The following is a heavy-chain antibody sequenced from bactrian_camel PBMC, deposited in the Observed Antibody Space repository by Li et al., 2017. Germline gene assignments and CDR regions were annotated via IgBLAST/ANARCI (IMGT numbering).Heavy chain of an antibody. J-gene: IGHJ4*01. V-gene: IGHV3S40*01. Sequence: DVQLVESGGGLVQPGGSLRLSCAASGYTFSNYAMSWVRQAPGKGLEWVSRIGGGSTYYADSVKGRFTTSRDNAKNMLYLQLNSLKTEDTAMYYCAAGYGGSWLDYWGQGTQVTVS. CDR3: AAGYGGSWLDY. CDR2: IGGGST. CDR1: GYTFSNYA. D-gene: IGHD6*01.